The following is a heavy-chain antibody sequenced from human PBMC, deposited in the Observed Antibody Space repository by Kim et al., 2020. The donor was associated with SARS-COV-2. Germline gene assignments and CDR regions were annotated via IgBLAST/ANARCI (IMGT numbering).Heavy chain of an antibody. CDR3: ARGPNYSPFDY. V-gene: IGHV3-48*03. CDR2: I. J-gene: IGHJ4*02. Sequence: IHYADSVRGRFNISRENDKNSLYLQMNSLRAEDTAVYYCARGPNYSPFDYWGQGTLVTVSS. D-gene: IGHD4-4*01.